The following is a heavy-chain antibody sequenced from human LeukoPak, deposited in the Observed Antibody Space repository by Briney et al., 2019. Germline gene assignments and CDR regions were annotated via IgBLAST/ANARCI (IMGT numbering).Heavy chain of an antibody. V-gene: IGHV4-59*01. Sequence: SETLSLTCTVSGGSISSYYWSWIRQPPGKGLEWIGYIYYSGSTNYNPPLKSRVTISVDTSKNQFSLKLSSVTAADTAVYYCARGRSYYYDGSGSQRGYYYGMDVWGQGTTVTVSS. CDR2: IYYSGST. CDR1: GGSISSYY. CDR3: ARGRSYYYDGSGSQRGYYYGMDV. J-gene: IGHJ6*02. D-gene: IGHD3-22*01.